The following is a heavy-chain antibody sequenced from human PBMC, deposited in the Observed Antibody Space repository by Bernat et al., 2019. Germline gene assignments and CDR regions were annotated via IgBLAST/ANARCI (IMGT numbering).Heavy chain of an antibody. Sequence: EVQLLESGGGLVQPGGSLRLSCAASGFTFSSYAMSWVRQAPGKGLEWVSAISGSGGSTYYADSVKGRFTISRDNSKNTLYLQMNSLRAEDTAVYYCAKDRSITMVRGVIKGPDYWGQGTLVTVSS. CDR2: ISGSGGST. D-gene: IGHD3-10*01. CDR1: GFTFSSYA. J-gene: IGHJ4*02. V-gene: IGHV3-23*01. CDR3: AKDRSITMVRGVIKGPDY.